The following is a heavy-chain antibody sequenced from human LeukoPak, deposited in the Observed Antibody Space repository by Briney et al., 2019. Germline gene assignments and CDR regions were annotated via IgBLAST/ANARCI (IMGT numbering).Heavy chain of an antibody. V-gene: IGHV3-74*01. CDR2: INSDGSST. Sequence: PGGSLRLSCAASGFTFSSYWMHWVRQAPGKGLVWVSRINSDGSSTSYADSVKGRFTISRDNAKNTLYLQMNSLRAEDTAVYYCAREKVDISGDAFDIWGQGTMVTVSS. D-gene: IGHD3-22*01. CDR3: AREKVDISGDAFDI. CDR1: GFTFSSYW. J-gene: IGHJ3*02.